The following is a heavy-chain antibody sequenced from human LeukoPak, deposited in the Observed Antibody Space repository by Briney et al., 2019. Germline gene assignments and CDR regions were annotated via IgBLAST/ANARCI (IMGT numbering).Heavy chain of an antibody. CDR2: IYYSGST. Sequence: SETLSLTCTVSGGSISSSSYYWGWIRQPPGKGLEWIGSIYYSGSTYYNPSLKSRVTISVDTSKNQFSLKLSSVTAADTAVYYCARDSNAFDIWGQGTMVTVSS. J-gene: IGHJ3*02. CDR3: ARDSNAFDI. V-gene: IGHV4-39*07. CDR1: GGSISSSSYY.